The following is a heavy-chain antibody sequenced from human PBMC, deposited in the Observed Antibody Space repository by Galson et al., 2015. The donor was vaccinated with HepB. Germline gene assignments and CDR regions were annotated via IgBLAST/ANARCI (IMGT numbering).Heavy chain of an antibody. CDR1: GFTFSSYG. CDR2: IWYDGSNK. Sequence: SLSLSCAASGFTFSSYGMHWVRQAPGKGLEWVAVIWYDGSNKYYADSVKGRFTISRDNSKNTLYLQMNSLRAEDTAVYYCARGAGYCSGGSCYSSEYFQHWGQGTLVTVSS. D-gene: IGHD2-15*01. J-gene: IGHJ1*01. CDR3: ARGAGYCSGGSCYSSEYFQH. V-gene: IGHV3-33*01.